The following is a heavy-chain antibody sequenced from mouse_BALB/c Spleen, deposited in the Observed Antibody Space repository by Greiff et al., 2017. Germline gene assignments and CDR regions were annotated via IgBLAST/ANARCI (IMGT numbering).Heavy chain of an antibody. D-gene: IGHD2-4*01. CDR3: AHYDYDGDYAMDY. Sequence: EVQLQQSGAELVKPGASVKLSCTASGFNIKDTYMHWVKQRPEQGLEWIGRIDPANGNTKYDPKFQGKATITADTSSNTAYLQLSSLTSEDTAVYYCAHYDYDGDYAMDYWGQGTSVTVSS. J-gene: IGHJ4*01. V-gene: IGHV14-3*02. CDR1: GFNIKDTY. CDR2: IDPANGNT.